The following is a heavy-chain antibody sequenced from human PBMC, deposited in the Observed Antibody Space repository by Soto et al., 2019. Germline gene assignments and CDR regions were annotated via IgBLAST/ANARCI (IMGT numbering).Heavy chain of an antibody. J-gene: IGHJ4*02. CDR1: GFTFSSYA. Sequence: HPGGSLRLSCADSGFTFSSYAMSWVRQAPGKGLEWVSAISGSGGSTYYADSVKGRFTISRDNSKNTLYLQMNSLRAEDTAVYYCAKIIVVVPGRYYFDYWGQGTLVTVSS. D-gene: IGHD2-2*01. V-gene: IGHV3-23*01. CDR3: AKIIVVVPGRYYFDY. CDR2: ISGSGGST.